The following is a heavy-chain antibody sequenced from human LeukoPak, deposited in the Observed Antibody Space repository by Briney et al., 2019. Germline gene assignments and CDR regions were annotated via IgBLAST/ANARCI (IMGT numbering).Heavy chain of an antibody. Sequence: ASLKVSCKASGYTSTSYYMHWVRQAPGQGLEWMGIINPSGGSTSYAQKFQGRVTMTRDMSTSTVYMELSSLRSEDTAVYYCARGAIEVAAILGSDYWGQGTLVTVSS. CDR3: ARGAIEVAAILGSDY. CDR2: INPSGGST. D-gene: IGHD2-15*01. J-gene: IGHJ4*01. V-gene: IGHV1-46*01. CDR1: GYTSTSYY.